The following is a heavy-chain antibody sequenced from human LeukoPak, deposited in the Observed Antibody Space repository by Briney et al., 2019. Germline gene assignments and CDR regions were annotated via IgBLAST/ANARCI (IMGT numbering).Heavy chain of an antibody. V-gene: IGHV4-30-4*01. J-gene: IGHJ4*02. CDR2: IYYSGST. D-gene: IGHD4-17*01. CDR3: ARTTVTTLDY. CDR1: GGSISSGDYY. Sequence: PSETLSLTCTVSGGSISSGDYYWSWIRQPSGKGLEWIGYIYYSGSTYYNPSLKSRVTISVDTSRNQFSLKLSSVTAADTAVYYCARTTVTTLDYWGQGTLVTVSS.